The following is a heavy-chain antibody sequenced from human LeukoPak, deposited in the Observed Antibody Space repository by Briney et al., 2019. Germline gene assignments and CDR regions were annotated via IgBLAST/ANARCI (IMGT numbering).Heavy chain of an antibody. V-gene: IGHV4-59*08. CDR1: GGSISSYY. CDR2: IYYTGST. CDR3: ARQAAQTYDY. J-gene: IGHJ4*02. Sequence: PSETLSLTCTVSGGSISSYYWSWIRQPPGKGLEWIGFIYYTGSTSYSPSLKSRVTISVDTSNNQFSLKVSSVTAADTAVYYRARQAAQTYDYWGQGTLVTVSS.